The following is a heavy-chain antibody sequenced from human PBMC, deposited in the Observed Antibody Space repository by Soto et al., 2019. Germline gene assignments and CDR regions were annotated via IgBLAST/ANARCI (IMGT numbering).Heavy chain of an antibody. V-gene: IGHV1-18*01. CDR1: GYSFTSYD. D-gene: IGHD3-10*01. Sequence: QVQLVQSGAEVKKPGASVKVSCKASGYSFTSYDISWVRQSPGQGLEGMGLISAYSGNTNYAQKLQGRGTMTTDTSTSTAYMELRRLRSDDTAVYYCARDNGFGESDVWGQGTTVTVSS. CDR2: ISAYSGNT. J-gene: IGHJ6*02. CDR3: ARDNGFGESDV.